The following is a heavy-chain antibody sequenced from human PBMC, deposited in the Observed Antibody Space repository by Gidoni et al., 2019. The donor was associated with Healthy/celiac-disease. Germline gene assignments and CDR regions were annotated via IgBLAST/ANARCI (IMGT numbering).Heavy chain of an antibody. D-gene: IGHD2-2*02. V-gene: IGHV1-46*03. J-gene: IGHJ5*02. CDR2: INPSGGST. Sequence: QVQLVQSGAEVKKPGASVKVSCKASGYTFTSYYMHWVRQAPGQGLEWMGIINPSGGSTSYAQKFQGRVTMTRDTSTSTVYMELSSLRSEDTAVYYCAREEDIVVVPAAIDGFDPWGQGTLVTVSS. CDR3: AREEDIVVVPAAIDGFDP. CDR1: GYTFTSYY.